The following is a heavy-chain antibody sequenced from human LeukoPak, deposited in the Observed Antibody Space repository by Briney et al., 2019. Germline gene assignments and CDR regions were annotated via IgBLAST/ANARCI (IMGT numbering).Heavy chain of an antibody. CDR2: ISSSSSTI. J-gene: IGHJ3*02. CDR3: AKDLFADYGAKRGAFDI. CDR1: GFTFSSYS. D-gene: IGHD4-17*01. Sequence: GGSLRLSCAASGFTFSSYSMNWVRQAPGKGLEWVSYISSSSSTIYYADSVKGRFTISRDNAKNSLYLQMNSLRAEDTALYYCAKDLFADYGAKRGAFDIWGQGTMVTVSS. V-gene: IGHV3-48*01.